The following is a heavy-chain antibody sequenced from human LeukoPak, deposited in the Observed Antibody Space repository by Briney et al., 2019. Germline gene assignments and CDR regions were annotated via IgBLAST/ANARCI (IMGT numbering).Heavy chain of an antibody. Sequence: SETLSLTCTVSGGSISSYYWSWIRQPAGKGLEWIGRIHTSGSTNYNPSLKSRVTISVDKSKNQFSLKLSSVTAADTAVYYCARDLSGSYQYYFDYWGQGTLVTVSS. CDR1: GGSISSYY. CDR3: ARDLSGSYQYYFDY. D-gene: IGHD1-26*01. J-gene: IGHJ4*02. V-gene: IGHV4-4*07. CDR2: IHTSGST.